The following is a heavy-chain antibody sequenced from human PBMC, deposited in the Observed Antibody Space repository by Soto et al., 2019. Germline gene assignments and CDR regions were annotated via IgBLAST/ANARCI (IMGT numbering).Heavy chain of an antibody. CDR1: GYTFTSYY. CDR2: INPSGGST. Sequence: ASVKVSCKASGYTFTSYYMHWVRQAPGQGLEWMGIINPSGGSTSYAQKFQGRVTMTRDTSTSTVYMELSSLRSEDTAVYYCARDVGLKSYYDDSSGYHPAKAYYYGMDVWGRGTTVTVSS. J-gene: IGHJ6*01. D-gene: IGHD3-22*01. CDR3: ARDVGLKSYYDDSSGYHPAKAYYYGMDV. V-gene: IGHV1-46*01.